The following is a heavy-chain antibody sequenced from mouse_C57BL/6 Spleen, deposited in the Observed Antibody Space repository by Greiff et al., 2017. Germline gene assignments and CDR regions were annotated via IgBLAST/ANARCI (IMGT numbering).Heavy chain of an antibody. CDR3: ARLNYYGSSYYFDY. CDR2: ISDGGSYT. J-gene: IGHJ2*01. D-gene: IGHD1-1*01. Sequence: EVQGVESGGGLVKPGGSLKLSCAASGFTFSSYAMSWVRQTPEKRLEWVATISDGGSYTYYPDNVKGRFTISRDNAKNNLYLQMSHLKSEDTAMYYCARLNYYGSSYYFDYWGQGTTLTVSS. V-gene: IGHV5-4*01. CDR1: GFTFSSYA.